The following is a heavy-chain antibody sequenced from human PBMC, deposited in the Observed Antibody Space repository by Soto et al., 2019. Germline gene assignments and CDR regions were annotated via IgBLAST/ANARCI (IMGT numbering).Heavy chain of an antibody. CDR3: ARSLIRLVEWVPDNDDYGMDV. D-gene: IGHD3-3*01. CDR1: GHSFTGNY. J-gene: IGHJ6*02. CDR2: INPNSGDT. Sequence: QVQLVQSGAELKKPGASVKVSCKASGHSFTGNYMHWVRQAPGQGLEWMGWINPNSGDTNYAQQFQGRVNMTRDTSIRTVYMELSSLRSDDTAVYYCARSLIRLVEWVPDNDDYGMDVWGQGTAVTVSS. V-gene: IGHV1-2*02.